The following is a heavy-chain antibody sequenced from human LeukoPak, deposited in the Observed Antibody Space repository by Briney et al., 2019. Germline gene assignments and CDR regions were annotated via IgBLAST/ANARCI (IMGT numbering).Heavy chain of an antibody. V-gene: IGHV3-7*01. CDR2: INQDGSEK. CDR1: RFTFSGYW. Sequence: EGSLRLSCAASRFTFSGYWMSWVRQAPGKGLEWVANINQDGSEKYYVDSVKGRFTISRDNAKNSVYLQMNSLRAEDTAVYYCARDRVWTVLYWGQGTLVSVSS. D-gene: IGHD6-13*01. CDR3: ARDRVWTVLY. J-gene: IGHJ4*02.